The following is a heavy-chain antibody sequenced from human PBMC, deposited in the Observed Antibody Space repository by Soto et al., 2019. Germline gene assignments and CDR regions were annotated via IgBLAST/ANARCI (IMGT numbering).Heavy chain of an antibody. J-gene: IGHJ4*02. D-gene: IGHD3-3*01. CDR3: ARSSYFVCWRRHYHNDF. Sequence: GGSLRLSCADSGFTFSSYDMHWVRQATGKGLEWVSAIGTAGDTYYPGSVKGRFTISRENAKNSLYLQMNSLRAEDTAVYYCARSSYFVCWRRHYHNDFRGQGTLVTLSS. CDR2: IGTAGDT. CDR1: GFTFSSYD. V-gene: IGHV3-13*01.